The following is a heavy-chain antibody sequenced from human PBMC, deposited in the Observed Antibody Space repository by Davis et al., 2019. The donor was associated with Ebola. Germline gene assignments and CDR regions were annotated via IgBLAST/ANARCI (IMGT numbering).Heavy chain of an antibody. J-gene: IGHJ4*02. CDR1: GFTFSSYT. Sequence: GGSLRLSCAASGFTFSSYTMNWVRQAPGKGLEWVSYISSSSGTIYYADSVKGRFTISRDNSKNTLHLQMNSLRADDTAVYYCARAGQVVGDFWGQGTLVTVSS. V-gene: IGHV3-48*01. D-gene: IGHD1-26*01. CDR2: ISSSSGTI. CDR3: ARAGQVVGDF.